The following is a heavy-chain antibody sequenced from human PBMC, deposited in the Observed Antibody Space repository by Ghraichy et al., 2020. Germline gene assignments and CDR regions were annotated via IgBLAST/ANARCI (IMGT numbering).Heavy chain of an antibody. D-gene: IGHD3-3*01. CDR1: GYSISSGYY. Sequence: SETLSLTCTVSGYSISSGYYWGWIRQPPGKGLEWIGSIYHSGSTYYNPSLKSRVTISVDTSKNQFSLKLSSVTAADTAVYYCASASYDFWSGYPFHAFDIWGQGTMVTVSS. V-gene: IGHV4-38-2*02. J-gene: IGHJ3*02. CDR2: IYHSGST. CDR3: ASASYDFWSGYPFHAFDI.